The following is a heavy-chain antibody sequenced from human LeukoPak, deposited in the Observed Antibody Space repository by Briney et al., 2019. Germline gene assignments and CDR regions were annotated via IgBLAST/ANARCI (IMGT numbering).Heavy chain of an antibody. D-gene: IGHD6-13*01. CDR3: ARSPRSSSWYFYYFDY. CDR2: IYTSGSA. Sequence: SQTLSLTCTVSGGSFSSGNYYWSWIRQPAGKGLEWIGRIYTSGSATYSPSLKTRVTISVDTSKNQLSLRLSSVTAADTAVYYCARSPRSSSWYFYYFDYWGRGTLVTVSS. CDR1: GGSFSSGNYY. V-gene: IGHV4-61*02. J-gene: IGHJ4*02.